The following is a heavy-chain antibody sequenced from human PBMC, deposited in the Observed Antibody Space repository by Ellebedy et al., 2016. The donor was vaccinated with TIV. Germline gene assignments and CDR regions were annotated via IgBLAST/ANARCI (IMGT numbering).Heavy chain of an antibody. CDR3: ARMMISFGGVHSMDV. V-gene: IGHV3-7*01. CDR2: IKPDGSEK. D-gene: IGHD3-16*01. J-gene: IGHJ6*02. CDR1: GSAFSNYW. Sequence: GESLKISCADSGSAFSNYWMTWVRQAPGKGLEWVANIKPDGSEKYYVDSVKGRFTISRDNAKNSLYLQMDSLRVEDTAVYYCARMMISFGGVHSMDVWGQGTTVTVSS.